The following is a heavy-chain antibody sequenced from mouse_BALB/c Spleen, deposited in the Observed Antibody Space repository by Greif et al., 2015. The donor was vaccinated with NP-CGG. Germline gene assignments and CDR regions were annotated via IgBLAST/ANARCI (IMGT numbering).Heavy chain of an antibody. Sequence: EVKLVESGGDLVKPGGSLKLSCAASGFTFSSYGMSWVRQTPDKRLEWVATISSGGSYTYYPDSVKGRFTISRDNAKNTLYLQMSSLKSEDTAMYHCARHGYYFDYWGQGTTLTVSS. J-gene: IGHJ2*01. CDR3: ARHGYYFDY. V-gene: IGHV5-6*02. D-gene: IGHD2-2*01. CDR1: GFTFSSYG. CDR2: ISSGGSYT.